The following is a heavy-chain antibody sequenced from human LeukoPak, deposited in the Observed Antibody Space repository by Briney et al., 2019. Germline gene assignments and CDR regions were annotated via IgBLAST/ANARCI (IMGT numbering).Heavy chain of an antibody. D-gene: IGHD2-2*01. CDR2: INHSGST. CDR1: GGSFSGYY. V-gene: IGHV4-34*01. Sequence: SETLSLTCAVYGGSFSGYYWSWIRQPPGKGLEWIGEINHSGSTNYNPSLKSRVTISGDTSKNQFSLKLSSVTAADTAVYYCARGEDIVVVPAAMTFFDYWGQGTLVTVSS. CDR3: ARGEDIVVVPAAMTFFDY. J-gene: IGHJ4*02.